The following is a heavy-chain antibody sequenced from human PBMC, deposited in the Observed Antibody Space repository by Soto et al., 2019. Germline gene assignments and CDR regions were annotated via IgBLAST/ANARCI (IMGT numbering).Heavy chain of an antibody. CDR1: GFTFSSYE. V-gene: IGHV3-48*03. J-gene: IGHJ6*02. CDR2: ISSSGSTI. CDR3: ARDVGVVVNRLGGPNYYYYYGMDV. Sequence: PGGSLRLSCAASGFTFSSYEMNWVRQAPGKGLEWVSYISSSGSTIYYADSVKGRFTISRDNAKNSLYLQMNSLRAEDTAVYYCARDVGVVVNRLGGPNYYYYYGMDVWGQGTTVTVSS. D-gene: IGHD3-22*01.